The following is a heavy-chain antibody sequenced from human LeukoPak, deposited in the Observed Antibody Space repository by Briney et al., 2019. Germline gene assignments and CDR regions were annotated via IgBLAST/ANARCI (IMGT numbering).Heavy chain of an antibody. V-gene: IGHV3-33*01. D-gene: IGHD3-3*01. CDR3: ARGISAGVDIFDFYYTRTNY. CDR2: TWYDGADK. Sequence: PGGSLRLSCAASGFTLNSYAMHWVRQAPGKGLEWVAVTWYDGADKYYADSVKGRFTISRDNSENTLYLQMNSLRAEDTAVYYCARGISAGVDIFDFYYTRTNYWGQGTLVTVSS. J-gene: IGHJ4*02. CDR1: GFTLNSYA.